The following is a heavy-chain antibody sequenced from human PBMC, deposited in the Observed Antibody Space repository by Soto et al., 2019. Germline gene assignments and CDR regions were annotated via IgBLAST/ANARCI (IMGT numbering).Heavy chain of an antibody. CDR1: GSTFSDAW. D-gene: IGHD3-10*01. Sequence: EVQLVESGGGLVKSGGSLSLSCAASGSTFSDAWMNWVRQAPGKGLEWVGRIKGKTGGGTTDYAAPVKGRFTISRDDSENTLFLQMNSLKTEDTAVYYCTTDHIYYGSGNYFPGREYAMDVWGQGTTVIVFS. CDR3: TTDHIYYGSGNYFPGREYAMDV. J-gene: IGHJ6*02. V-gene: IGHV3-15*07. CDR2: IKGKTGGGTT.